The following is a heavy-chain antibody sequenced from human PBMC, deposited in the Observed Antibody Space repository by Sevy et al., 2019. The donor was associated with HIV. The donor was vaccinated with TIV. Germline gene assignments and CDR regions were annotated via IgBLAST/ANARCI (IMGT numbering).Heavy chain of an antibody. CDR2: ISSSSSYI. V-gene: IGHV3-21*01. D-gene: IGHD2-8*01. Sequence: GGSLRLSCAASGLTFSSYSMNWVRQAPGKGLEWVSSISSSSSYIYYADSVKGRFTISRDNAKNSLYLQMNSLRAEDTAVYYCARDVCTNGVCYYFDYWGQGTLVTVSS. J-gene: IGHJ4*02. CDR3: ARDVCTNGVCYYFDY. CDR1: GLTFSSYS.